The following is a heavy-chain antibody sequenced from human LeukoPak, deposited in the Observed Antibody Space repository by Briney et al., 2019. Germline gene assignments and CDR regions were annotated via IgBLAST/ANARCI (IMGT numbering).Heavy chain of an antibody. CDR3: AKGGYSYGLEYYFDY. Sequence: GGSLRLSCAASGFTFSSYGMHWVRQAPGKGLEWVAVISYDGSNKYYADSVKGRFTISRDNSKNTLYLQMNSLRAEDTAVYYCAKGGYSYGLEYYFDYWGQGTLVTVSS. J-gene: IGHJ4*02. CDR1: GFTFSSYG. D-gene: IGHD5-18*01. V-gene: IGHV3-30*18. CDR2: ISYDGSNK.